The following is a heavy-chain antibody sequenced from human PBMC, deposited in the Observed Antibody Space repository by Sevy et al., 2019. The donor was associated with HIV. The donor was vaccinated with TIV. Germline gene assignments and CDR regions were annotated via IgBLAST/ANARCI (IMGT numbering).Heavy chain of an antibody. Sequence: GGSLRLSCAASGFIFTTFGMHWVSQAPGKGLEWVAVISSDGRIESYADSVKGRFSISRDNSKSTLYLQMNIVRPEDTSVYYCVKEGRYCGGGNCYSGYNWFDPWGQGTLVTVSS. CDR2: ISSDGRIE. J-gene: IGHJ5*02. D-gene: IGHD2-15*01. CDR3: VKEGRYCGGGNCYSGYNWFDP. CDR1: GFIFTTFG. V-gene: IGHV3-30*18.